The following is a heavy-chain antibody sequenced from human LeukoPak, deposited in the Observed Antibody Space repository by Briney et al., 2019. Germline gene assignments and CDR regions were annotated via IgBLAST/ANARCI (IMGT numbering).Heavy chain of an antibody. Sequence: GGSLRLSCAASGFTFSSYAMSWVRQAPGKGLEGASAIIGSGSSTYYADSVKGRFTISRDNSKNTLYLQMNSLRAEDTAVYYCAKDRAQQLVLDFWGQGTLVTVSS. CDR2: IIGSGSST. V-gene: IGHV3-23*01. CDR1: GFTFSSYA. CDR3: AKDRAQQLVLDF. J-gene: IGHJ4*02. D-gene: IGHD6-13*01.